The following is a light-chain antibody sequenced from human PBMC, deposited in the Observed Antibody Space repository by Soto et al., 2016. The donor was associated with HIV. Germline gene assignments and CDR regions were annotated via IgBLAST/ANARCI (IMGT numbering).Light chain of an antibody. Sequence: SYELTQPPSVSVSPGQTAIITCSGDKLGDKYVCWYQQKPGQSPALLIYQDTIRPSGIPERFSGSISGNTATLTISGTQAMDEADYYCQAWDTNTGVFGGGTELTVL. CDR1: KLGDKY. J-gene: IGLJ2*01. V-gene: IGLV3-1*01. CDR3: QAWDTNTGV. CDR2: QDT.